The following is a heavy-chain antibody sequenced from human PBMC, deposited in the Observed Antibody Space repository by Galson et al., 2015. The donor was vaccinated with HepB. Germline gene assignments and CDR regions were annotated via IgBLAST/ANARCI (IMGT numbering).Heavy chain of an antibody. D-gene: IGHD2-8*01. CDR3: ARAPYAYYYMDV. Sequence: SLRLSCAASGFTFSSYSMNWVRQAPGKGLEWVSYISSSSSTIYYADSVKGRFTISRDNAKNSLYLQMNSLRDEDTAVYYCARAPYAYYYMDVWGKGTTVTVSS. J-gene: IGHJ6*03. CDR1: GFTFSSYS. V-gene: IGHV3-48*02. CDR2: ISSSSSTI.